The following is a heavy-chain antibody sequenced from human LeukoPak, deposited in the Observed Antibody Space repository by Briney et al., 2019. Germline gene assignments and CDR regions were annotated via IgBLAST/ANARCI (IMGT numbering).Heavy chain of an antibody. CDR1: GFTFNSYS. J-gene: IGHJ4*02. V-gene: IGHV3-21*06. CDR2: ISSSANSI. D-gene: IGHD3-22*01. CDR3: ARGQRGYYYDSSGYYKGPLDY. Sequence: PGGSLRLSCAASGFTFNSYSMHWVRQAPGQGLERVSSISSSANSIKDADSVKSRFTISRDNAKNSLYPQMHSLRADDAAVYYCARGQRGYYYDSSGYYKGPLDYWGEGTLVTVS.